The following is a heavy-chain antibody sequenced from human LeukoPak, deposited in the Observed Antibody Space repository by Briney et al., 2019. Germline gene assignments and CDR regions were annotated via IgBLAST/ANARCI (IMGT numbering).Heavy chain of an antibody. CDR1: GFTFSSYG. D-gene: IGHD1-26*01. Sequence: PGGSLRLSCAASGFTFSSYGMHWVRQAPGKGLEWVAVIWYDGSNKYYADSVKGRFTISRDNSKNTLYLQMNSLRAEDTAVYYCARDWDSGSYLLDYWGQGTLVTVSS. J-gene: IGHJ4*02. CDR2: IWYDGSNK. V-gene: IGHV3-33*01. CDR3: ARDWDSGSYLLDY.